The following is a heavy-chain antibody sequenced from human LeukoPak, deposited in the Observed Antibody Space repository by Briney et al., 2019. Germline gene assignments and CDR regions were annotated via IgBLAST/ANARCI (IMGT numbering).Heavy chain of an antibody. CDR2: ISYDGSNK. Sequence: PGGSLRLSCAASGFTFSSYGMHWVRQAPGKGLEWVAVISYDGSNKYYADSVKGRFTISRDNSKNTLYLQMNSLRAEDTAVYYCARDRVVGASIGMDVWGQGTTVTVSS. D-gene: IGHD1-26*01. V-gene: IGHV3-30*03. CDR3: ARDRVVGASIGMDV. J-gene: IGHJ6*02. CDR1: GFTFSSYG.